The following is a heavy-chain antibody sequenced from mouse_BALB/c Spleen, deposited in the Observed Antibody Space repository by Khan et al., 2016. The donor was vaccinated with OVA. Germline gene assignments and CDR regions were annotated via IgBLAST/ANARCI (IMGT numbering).Heavy chain of an antibody. CDR1: GYTFTNYW. V-gene: IGHV1S132*01. Sequence: QVQLQQSGAELVKPGASVKLSCKTSGYTFTNYWIQWIKQRPGQGLGWIGQIFPGTGTTYYNQNFKDKATLTVDTSSNTAYMHLSSLTSEDSAVYVCARGYFGNYEFVYWGQGTLVTVSP. D-gene: IGHD2-1*01. J-gene: IGHJ3*01. CDR3: ARGYFGNYEFVY. CDR2: IFPGTGTT.